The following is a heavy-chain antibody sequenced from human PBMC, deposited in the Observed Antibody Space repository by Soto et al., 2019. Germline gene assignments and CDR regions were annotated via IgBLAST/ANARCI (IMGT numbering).Heavy chain of an antibody. CDR1: GFTFSSYA. J-gene: IGHJ5*02. V-gene: IGHV3-64D*06. CDR3: VKHNYYGSGSYNWFDP. CDR2: ISSNGGST. D-gene: IGHD3-10*01. Sequence: GGSLRLSCSASGFTFSSYAMHWVRQAPGKGLEYVSAISSNGGSTYYADSVKGRFTISRDNSKNTLYLQMSSLRAEDTAVYYCVKHNYYGSGSYNWFDPWGQGTLVTVSS.